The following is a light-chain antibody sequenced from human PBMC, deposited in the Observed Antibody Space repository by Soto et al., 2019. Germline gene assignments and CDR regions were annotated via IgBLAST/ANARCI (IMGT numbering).Light chain of an antibody. J-gene: IGKJ5*01. V-gene: IGKV1-17*01. CDR3: LQHTSYPFT. Sequence: DIQMTQSPSSLSASVGDRVTITCRASQGIRNALGWYQQKPGKAPKRLIYAAYSLQSGVPSRFSGSGSGTEFTLTISSLQPEDSATYYCLQHTSYPFTFGQGTRLEIK. CDR1: QGIRNA. CDR2: AAY.